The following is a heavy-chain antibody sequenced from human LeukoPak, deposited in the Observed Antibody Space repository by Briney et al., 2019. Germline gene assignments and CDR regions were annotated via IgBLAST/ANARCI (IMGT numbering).Heavy chain of an antibody. CDR2: IKQDGSEK. CDR1: GFTFSSYW. J-gene: IGHJ6*02. Sequence: GGSLRLSCVASGFTFSSYWMSWVRQAPGKGLEWVANIKQDGSEKYYVDSVKGRFTISRDNAKNSLYLQMNSLRAEDTAVYYCAREGYNWNYGWIYYYGMDVWGQGTTVTVSS. D-gene: IGHD1-7*01. CDR3: AREGYNWNYGWIYYYGMDV. V-gene: IGHV3-7*01.